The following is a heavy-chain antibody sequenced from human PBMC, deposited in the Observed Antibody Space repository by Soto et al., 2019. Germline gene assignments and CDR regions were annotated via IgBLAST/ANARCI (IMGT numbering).Heavy chain of an antibody. D-gene: IGHD2-15*01. Sequence: PSETLSLTCAVSGYSISSGYYWGWIRQPPGKGLEWIGSIYHSGSTYYNPSLKSRVTISVDTSKNQFSLKLSSVTAADTAVYYCASSRPGRGVVVVAATPPRNYGMDVWGQGTTVTVSS. CDR2: IYHSGST. CDR3: ASSRPGRGVVVVAATPPRNYGMDV. CDR1: GYSISSGYY. J-gene: IGHJ6*02. V-gene: IGHV4-38-2*01.